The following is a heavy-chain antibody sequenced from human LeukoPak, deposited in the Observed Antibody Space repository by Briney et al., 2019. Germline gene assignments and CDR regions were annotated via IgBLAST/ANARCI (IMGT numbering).Heavy chain of an antibody. CDR3: ARVGADCSGDRCYWTYDAFDI. V-gene: IGHV3-48*03. Sequence: GGSLRLSCAASGFTFSSFEMSWVRQAPGKGLEWVSYISSSGITIYYADSMKGRFTISRDNAKNSLYLQMNSLRAEDTAVYYCARVGADCSGDRCYWTYDAFDIWGQGTMVTVSS. D-gene: IGHD2-15*01. CDR1: GFTFSSFE. J-gene: IGHJ3*02. CDR2: ISSSGITI.